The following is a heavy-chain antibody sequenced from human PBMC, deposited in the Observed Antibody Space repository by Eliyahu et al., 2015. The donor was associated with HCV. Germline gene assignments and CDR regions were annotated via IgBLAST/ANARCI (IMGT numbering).Heavy chain of an antibody. CDR3: ARVPGIAVAGTGREVVP. J-gene: IGHJ5*02. Sequence: QVQLVQSGAEVKKPGXSVKVSCKXSGGXXXSXAISWVRQAPGQGLEWMGRIIPXLGIANYAQKFQGRVTITADKSTSTAYMELSSLRSEDTAVYYCARVPGIAVAGTGREVVPWGQGTLVTVSS. D-gene: IGHD6-19*01. CDR1: GGXXXSXA. CDR2: IIPXLGIA. V-gene: IGHV1-69*04.